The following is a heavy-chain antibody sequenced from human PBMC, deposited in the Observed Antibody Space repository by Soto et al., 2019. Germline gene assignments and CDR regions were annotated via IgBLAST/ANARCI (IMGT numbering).Heavy chain of an antibody. CDR1: GGSISSYY. V-gene: IGHV4-59*01. J-gene: IGHJ6*02. CDR2: IYYGGST. D-gene: IGHD6-6*01. Sequence: SETLSLTCTVSGGSISSYYWSWIRQPPGKGLEWIGYIYYGGSTNYNPSLRSRVTISVDTSKNQFSLKLSSVTAADTAVYYCARDLPSSRYYYYYGMDVWGQGTTVTVSS. CDR3: ARDLPSSRYYYYYGMDV.